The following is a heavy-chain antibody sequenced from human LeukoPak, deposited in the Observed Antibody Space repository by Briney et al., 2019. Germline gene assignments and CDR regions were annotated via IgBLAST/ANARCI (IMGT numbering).Heavy chain of an antibody. CDR2: INHSGST. CDR1: GGSFSGYY. D-gene: IGHD2-21*01. CDR3: ARVGNFILWWPTDGHYFDY. V-gene: IGHV4-34*01. Sequence: PSETLSLTCAVYGGSFSGYYWSWIRQPPGKGLEWIGEINHSGSTNYNPSLKSRVTISVDTSKDQFSLKLSSVTAADTAVYYCARVGNFILWWPTDGHYFDYWGQGTLVTVSS. J-gene: IGHJ4*02.